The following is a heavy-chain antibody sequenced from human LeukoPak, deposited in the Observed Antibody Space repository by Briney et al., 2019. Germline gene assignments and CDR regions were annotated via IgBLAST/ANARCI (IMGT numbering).Heavy chain of an antibody. V-gene: IGHV4-59*08. Sequence: SETLSLTCTVSGCAVSSYCWSWIRQPPGKGLEWIGCIYFTTGTNYNPSLKSRVTISADTSKNQFSLKLSSVTAADTAVYYCARHGYCSGGSCEDKYYYYNMDVWGQGTTVTVSS. CDR3: ARHGYCSGGSCEDKYYYYNMDV. D-gene: IGHD2-15*01. CDR2: IYFTTGT. J-gene: IGHJ6*02. CDR1: GCAVSSYC.